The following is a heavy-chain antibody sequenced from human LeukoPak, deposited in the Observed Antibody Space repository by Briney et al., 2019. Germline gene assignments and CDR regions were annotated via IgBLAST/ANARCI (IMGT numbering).Heavy chain of an antibody. CDR3: ARHAMATIYFDY. D-gene: IGHD5-24*01. CDR2: IYYSGST. Sequence: KSSETLSLTCTVSGGSISSYYWSWIRQPPGKGLEWIGYIYYSGSTNYNPSLKSRVTISVDTSKNQFSLKLSSVTAADTAVYYCARHAMATIYFDYWGQGTLVTVSS. CDR1: GGSISSYY. J-gene: IGHJ4*02. V-gene: IGHV4-59*01.